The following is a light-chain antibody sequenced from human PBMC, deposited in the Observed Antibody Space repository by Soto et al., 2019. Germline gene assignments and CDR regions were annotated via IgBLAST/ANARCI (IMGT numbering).Light chain of an antibody. CDR2: GAS. J-gene: IGKJ1*01. V-gene: IGKV3-20*01. CDR1: QSVSNDF. Sequence: EIMLTQSPGILSLSPGERATLSCRASQSVSNDFLAWYQQKPGQAPRLLIYGASTRATDVPDRFSGSGSGADFTLSISRLEPEHFAVYYCQQYGSSPPRTFGQGTKVEMK. CDR3: QQYGSSPPRT.